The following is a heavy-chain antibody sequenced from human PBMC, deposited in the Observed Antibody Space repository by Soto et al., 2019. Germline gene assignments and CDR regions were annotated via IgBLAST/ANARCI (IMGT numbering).Heavy chain of an antibody. CDR3: AELGWGYCTNGVCSRFDP. Sequence: SETLSLTCTVSGGSISSSSYYWGWIRQPPGKGLEWIGSIYYSGSTYYNPSLKSRVTISVDTSKNQFSLKLSSVTAADTAVYYCAELGWGYCTNGVCSRFDPWGQGTLVTVSS. CDR1: GGSISSSSYY. J-gene: IGHJ5*02. D-gene: IGHD2-8*01. CDR2: IYYSGST. V-gene: IGHV4-39*01.